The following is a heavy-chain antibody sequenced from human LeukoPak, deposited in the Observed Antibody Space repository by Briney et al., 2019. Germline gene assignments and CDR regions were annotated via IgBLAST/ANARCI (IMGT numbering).Heavy chain of an antibody. V-gene: IGHV3-23*01. CDR3: AKVKWKLIGYFDY. CDR2: ISASGGST. CDR1: GFTFSSSA. Sequence: GGSLRLSCAASGFTFSSSAMSWVRQAPGKGLEWVSAISASGGSTYYADSVKGRFTNSRDDSKNTLFLQMNSLRAEDTAVYFCAKVKWKLIGYFDYWGQGTLVTVSS. D-gene: IGHD1-20*01. J-gene: IGHJ4*02.